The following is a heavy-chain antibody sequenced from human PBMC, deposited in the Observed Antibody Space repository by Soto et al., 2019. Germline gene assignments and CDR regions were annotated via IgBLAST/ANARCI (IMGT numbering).Heavy chain of an antibody. CDR2: IWYDGNNK. CDR1: GFTFGSYG. J-gene: IGHJ4*02. V-gene: IGHV3-33*01. D-gene: IGHD5-18*01. CDR3: AREVHTAMAPSFEY. Sequence: LRLSCVASGFTFGSYGMHWVRQAPGKGLEWVAVIWYDGNNKNYADSVKGRFTISRDNSKNTLYLQINSPRAEDTAVYYCAREVHTAMAPSFEYWGQGTPVTVSS.